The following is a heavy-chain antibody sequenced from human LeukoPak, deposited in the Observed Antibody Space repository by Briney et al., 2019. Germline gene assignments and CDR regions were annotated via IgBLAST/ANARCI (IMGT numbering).Heavy chain of an antibody. V-gene: IGHV5-51*01. CDR2: ISPGDSDT. J-gene: IGHJ4*02. Sequence: PGESLKISCQDSGNKFATYWINWVRQVPGKGLEWMGIISPGDSDTRYSPSFQGQVTISADRSINTAYLQWSSLKASDTAMYYCARSTRIGGTRAYDYWGQGSLVSVSS. D-gene: IGHD1-7*01. CDR3: ARSTRIGGTRAYDY. CDR1: GNKFATYW.